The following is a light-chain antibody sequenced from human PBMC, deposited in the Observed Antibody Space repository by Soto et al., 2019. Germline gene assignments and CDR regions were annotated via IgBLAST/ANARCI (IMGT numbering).Light chain of an antibody. V-gene: IGKV3-15*01. J-gene: IGKJ4*01. CDR1: QSVSSGY. CDR2: VAS. CDR3: QQYNVWPLT. Sequence: PGERATLSCRASQSVSSGYLAWYQQKPGQAPRLLIYVASTRATGIPARFSGSGSGTEFTLTISSLQSEDFAVYYCQQYNVWPLTFGGGTKVEFK.